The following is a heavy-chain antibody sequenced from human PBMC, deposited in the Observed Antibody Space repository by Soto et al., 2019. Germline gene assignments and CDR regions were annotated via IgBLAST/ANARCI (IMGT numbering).Heavy chain of an antibody. CDR3: ARQRTSVVTQAYFDV. D-gene: IGHD2-21*02. Sequence: AVSGNSISSRNYWGWIRQPPGKGLEWIGSIYYSGRTYNNPSLRSRVSMSIDTSKDQFSLKLKSVTAADTALYFCARQRTSVVTQAYFDVWGPGSLVTVSS. J-gene: IGHJ4*02. CDR1: GNSISSRNY. CDR2: IYYSGRT. V-gene: IGHV4-39*01.